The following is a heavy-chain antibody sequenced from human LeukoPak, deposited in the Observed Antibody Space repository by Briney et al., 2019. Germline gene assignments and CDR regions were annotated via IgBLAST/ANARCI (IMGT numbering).Heavy chain of an antibody. D-gene: IGHD4-4*01. Sequence: SETLSLTCTVSGGSISSYYWSWIRQPPGKGLEWIGYIYYSGSTNYNPSLKSRVTISVDTSKNQFSLKLSSVTAADTAVYYCARLSYSNYIDYWGQGTLVTVSS. V-gene: IGHV4-59*08. J-gene: IGHJ4*02. CDR2: IYYSGST. CDR1: GGSISSYY. CDR3: ARLSYSNYIDY.